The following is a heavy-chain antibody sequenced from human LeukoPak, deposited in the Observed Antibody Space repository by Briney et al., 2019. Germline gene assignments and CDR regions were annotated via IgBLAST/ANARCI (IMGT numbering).Heavy chain of an antibody. Sequence: SETLSLTCTVSGGSISSYYWSWIRQPPGKGLECIGYIYYSGSTNYNPSLKSRVTISVDTSKNQFSLKLSSVTAADTAVYYCASTGIVGATTLDYSGQGTLVTVSS. CDR3: ASTGIVGATTLDY. V-gene: IGHV4-59*08. J-gene: IGHJ4*02. CDR1: GGSISSYY. CDR2: IYYSGST. D-gene: IGHD1-26*01.